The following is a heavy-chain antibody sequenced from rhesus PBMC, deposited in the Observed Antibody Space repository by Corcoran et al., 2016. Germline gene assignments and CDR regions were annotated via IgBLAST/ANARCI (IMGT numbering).Heavy chain of an antibody. CDR1: GFTFSDYY. D-gene: IGHD3-9*01. V-gene: IGHV3-184*01. J-gene: IGHJ4*01. CDR3: TKDHYSFDY. Sequence: EVQLVESGGGLVQPGGSLRLSCAASGFTFSDYYMYWVRQAPGKGLEWVGFIRSKAYGGTAEYAASVQGRFTISRDDSKSIAYLQMSSLKTEDTAVYYCTKDHYSFDYWGQGVLVTVSS. CDR2: IRSKAYGGTA.